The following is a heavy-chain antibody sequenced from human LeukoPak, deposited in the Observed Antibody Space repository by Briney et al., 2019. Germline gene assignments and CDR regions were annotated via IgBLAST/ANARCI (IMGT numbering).Heavy chain of an antibody. Sequence: GGSLRLSCAASGFTFSSYAMSWVRQAPGKGLEWVSAISGSGGSTYYADSVKGRFTISRDNSKNTLYLQMNSLRAEDTAVYYCAKHPRSSWYPLNWFDPWGQGTLVTVSS. CDR3: AKHPRSSWYPLNWFDP. D-gene: IGHD6-13*01. CDR2: ISGSGGST. V-gene: IGHV3-23*01. CDR1: GFTFSSYA. J-gene: IGHJ5*02.